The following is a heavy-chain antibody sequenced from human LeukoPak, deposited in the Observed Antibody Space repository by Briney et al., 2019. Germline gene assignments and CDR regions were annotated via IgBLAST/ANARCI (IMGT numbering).Heavy chain of an antibody. D-gene: IGHD3-22*01. CDR3: ARKPYRGYYYDSTRRGNAFDI. CDR2: IYSSGTT. CDR1: GGSINTYY. V-gene: IGHV4-4*07. J-gene: IGHJ3*02. Sequence: SETLSLTCTVSGGSINTYYWSWIRQPAGKGLEWIGRIYSSGTTHYNPSLKSRVTMSVDTSKNQFSLKLSSVTAADTAVYYCARKPYRGYYYDSTRRGNAFDIWGQGTMVTVSS.